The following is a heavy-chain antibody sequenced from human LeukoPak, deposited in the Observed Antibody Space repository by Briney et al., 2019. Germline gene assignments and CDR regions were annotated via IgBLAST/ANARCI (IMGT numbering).Heavy chain of an antibody. J-gene: IGHJ4*02. CDR3: AKNPRLEGWIYFDS. CDR2: ICGSGGCT. V-gene: IGHV3-23*01. CDR1: GYTFNTYA. D-gene: IGHD1-1*01. Sequence: SGGSLRLSCEASGYTFNTYAIYWVRQAPGKGLEWVSGICGSGGCTYYADSVKGRFTISRDNSKNTLSLQMNSLTAEDTAVYYCAKNPRLEGWIYFDSWGQGILVTVSS.